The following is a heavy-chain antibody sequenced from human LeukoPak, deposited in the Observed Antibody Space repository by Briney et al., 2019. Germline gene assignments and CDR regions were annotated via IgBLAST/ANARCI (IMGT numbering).Heavy chain of an antibody. CDR1: GFTFDDYA. D-gene: IGHD4-17*01. J-gene: IGHJ3*02. CDR2: ISWNSGSI. Sequence: PGGSLRLSCAASGFTFDDYAMHWVRQAPGKGLEWVSGISWNSGSIGYADSVKGRFTISRDNAKNSLYLQMNSLRAEDTALYYCAKDTVMTTVTTGGAFDNWGQGTMVTVSS. CDR3: AKDTVMTTVTTGGAFDN. V-gene: IGHV3-9*01.